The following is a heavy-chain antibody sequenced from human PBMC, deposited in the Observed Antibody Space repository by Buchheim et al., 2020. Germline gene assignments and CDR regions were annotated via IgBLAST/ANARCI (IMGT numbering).Heavy chain of an antibody. CDR3: ARAPRYNWNYEY. V-gene: IGHV3-66*02. CDR1: GFTVSSNY. J-gene: IGHJ4*02. Sequence: EVQLVESGGGLVQPGGSLRLSCAASGFTVSSNYMNWVRQAPGKGLEWVSVIYSGGSTYYADSVKGRFTIPRDNSKNTLYPQMNSLRVEDTAVYYCARAPRYNWNYEYWGQGTL. CDR2: IYSGGST. D-gene: IGHD1-7*01.